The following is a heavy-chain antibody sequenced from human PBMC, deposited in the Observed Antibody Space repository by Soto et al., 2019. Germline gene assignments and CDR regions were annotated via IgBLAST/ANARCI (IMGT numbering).Heavy chain of an antibody. D-gene: IGHD2-2*01. J-gene: IGHJ4*02. V-gene: IGHV1-8*01. CDR3: ARHSRYCSSTSCELVDY. CDR1: GYAFACYY. Sequence: ASVEVCCKEPGYAFACYYINWLRHSTGQGLEWMGWMNPNSGNTGYAQKFQGRVTMTRNTSISTAYMELSSLRSEDTAVYYCARHSRYCSSTSCELVDYWGQGTLVTVSS. CDR2: MNPNSGNT.